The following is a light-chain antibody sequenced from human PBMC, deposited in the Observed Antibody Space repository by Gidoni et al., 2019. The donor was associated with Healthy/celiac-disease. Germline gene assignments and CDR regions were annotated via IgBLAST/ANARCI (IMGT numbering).Light chain of an antibody. Sequence: DIVMTQSPDSLAVSLGERATFNCKSSQSLLYSSNNKNYLAWYQQKPGQPPKLLIYWASTRESGVPDRFSGSASGTDFTLTISSLQAEDVAVYYCQQYYSTPCSFXQXTKLEIK. CDR3: QQYYSTPCS. CDR1: QSLLYSSNNKNY. J-gene: IGKJ2*04. CDR2: WAS. V-gene: IGKV4-1*01.